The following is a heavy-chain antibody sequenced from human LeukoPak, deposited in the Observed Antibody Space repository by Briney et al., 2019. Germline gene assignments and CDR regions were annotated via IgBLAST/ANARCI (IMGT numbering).Heavy chain of an antibody. D-gene: IGHD4-17*01. CDR2: IYYSGST. V-gene: IGHV4-59*01. CDR1: GGSISSYY. J-gene: IGHJ4*02. CDR3: ARGSVTTIY. Sequence: PSETLSLTCTVSGGSISSYYWGWVRQPPGKGLEWVGYIYYSGSTNYNPSLKSRVTISVDTSKNQFSLKLSSVTAAATAVYYWARGSVTTIYWGQGTLVTVSS.